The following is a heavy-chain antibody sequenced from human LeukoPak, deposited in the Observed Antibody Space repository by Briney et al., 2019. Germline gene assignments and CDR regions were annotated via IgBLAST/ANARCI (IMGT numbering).Heavy chain of an antibody. CDR1: GFTFDDYA. D-gene: IGHD3-10*01. Sequence: PGGSLRLSCAASGFTFDDYAMHWVRQAPGKGLEWVSGISWNSGSIGYADSVKGRFTISRDNAKNSLYLQMNSLRAEDMALYYCAKDKMGPLGGSGSYFDYWGQGTLVTVSS. V-gene: IGHV3-9*03. J-gene: IGHJ4*02. CDR3: AKDKMGPLGGSGSYFDY. CDR2: ISWNSGSI.